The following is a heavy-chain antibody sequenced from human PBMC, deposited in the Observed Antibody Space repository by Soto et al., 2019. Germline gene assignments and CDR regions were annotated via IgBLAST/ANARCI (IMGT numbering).Heavy chain of an antibody. D-gene: IGHD2-15*01. J-gene: IGHJ5*02. Sequence: QVQLVQSGAEVKKPGSSVKVSCKASGGTFSSYAISWVRQAPGQGLEWMGGIIPIYGTANYAQKFQGRVTSTADESTSTAYMELSSLRTDDTAVYYCARDGGCSGGSYYGGLVSRFDPWGQGTLVTVSS. CDR1: GGTFSSYA. V-gene: IGHV1-69*01. CDR2: IIPIYGTA. CDR3: ARDGGCSGGSYYGGLVSRFDP.